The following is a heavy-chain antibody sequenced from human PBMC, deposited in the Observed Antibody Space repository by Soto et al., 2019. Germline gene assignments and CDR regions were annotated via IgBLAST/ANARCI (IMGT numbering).Heavy chain of an antibody. J-gene: IGHJ4*02. CDR3: GRGGSDSPMAPGY. D-gene: IGHD5-18*01. CDR2: INPDGSAT. CDR1: GFTFSSYW. V-gene: IGHV3-74*01. Sequence: LRLSCAASGFTFSSYWMHWVRQAPGKGLVWVSRINPDGSATNYADSVKGRFTISRDNAKNTLYLQMNSLRAEDTAVFYCGRGGSDSPMAPGYWGQGTLVTSPQ.